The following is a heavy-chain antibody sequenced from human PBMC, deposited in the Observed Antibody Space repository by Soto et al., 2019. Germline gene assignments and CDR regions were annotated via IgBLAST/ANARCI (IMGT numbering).Heavy chain of an antibody. CDR1: GGSFSGYY. CDR2: INHSGST. J-gene: IGHJ6*02. D-gene: IGHD3-3*01. V-gene: IGHV4-34*01. Sequence: XETLSLACAVYGGSFSGYYWSWIRQPPGKGLEWIGEINHSGSTNYNPSLKSRVTVSVDTSKNQFSLKLSSVTAADTAVYYCARGGRITIFGVVTSYYYYGMDVWGQGTTVTVSS. CDR3: ARGGRITIFGVVTSYYYYGMDV.